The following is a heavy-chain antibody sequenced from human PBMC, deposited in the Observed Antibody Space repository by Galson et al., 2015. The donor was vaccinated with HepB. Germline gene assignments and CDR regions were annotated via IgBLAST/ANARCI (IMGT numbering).Heavy chain of an antibody. CDR1: GFTFSNYS. D-gene: IGHD2-2*01. J-gene: IGHJ4*02. CDR2: ISTSGTYI. V-gene: IGHV3-21*01. Sequence: SLRLSCAASGFTFSNYSMNWVRQGPGKGLEWVSSISTSGTYIYYADSVQGRFTISRDNAKNSPYLQMNGLRAEDTAMYYCARGRRCTSSSCYGGGDYWGQGTLVTVSS. CDR3: ARGRRCTSSSCYGGGDY.